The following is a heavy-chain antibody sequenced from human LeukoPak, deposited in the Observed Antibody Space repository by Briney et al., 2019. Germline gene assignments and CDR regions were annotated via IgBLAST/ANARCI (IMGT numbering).Heavy chain of an antibody. CDR3: ARDRDASGRSFDY. J-gene: IGHJ4*02. D-gene: IGHD3-10*01. V-gene: IGHV3-21*01. Sequence: PGGSLRLSCAASGFIFTDYWMYWVRQAPGKGLDWVSSISSDSTYIYYADSVKGRFTISRDNARNSLYLQMNSLRAEDTAVYYCARDRDASGRSFDYWGQGTLVTVSS. CDR2: ISSDSTYI. CDR1: GFIFTDYW.